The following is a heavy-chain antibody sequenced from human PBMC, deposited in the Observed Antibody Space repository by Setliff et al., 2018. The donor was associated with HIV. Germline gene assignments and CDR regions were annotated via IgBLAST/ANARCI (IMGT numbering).Heavy chain of an antibody. CDR2: ISGSGTST. V-gene: IGHV3-23*01. CDR1: GFTYNNYA. J-gene: IGHJ4*02. Sequence: PGGSLRLSCAASGFTYNNYAMSWVRQAPGKGLEWVSTISGSGTSTYFADSVKGRFTISRDNSKNTLYLQMNSLRAEDTAVYYCAKDQRYSYGLDYWGQGTLVTV. D-gene: IGHD5-18*01. CDR3: AKDQRYSYGLDY.